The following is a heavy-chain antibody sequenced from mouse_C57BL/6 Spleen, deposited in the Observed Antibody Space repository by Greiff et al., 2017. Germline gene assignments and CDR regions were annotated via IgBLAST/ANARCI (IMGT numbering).Heavy chain of an antibody. CDR2: IDPSDSYT. V-gene: IGHV1-69*01. Sequence: VKLQQPGAELVMPGASVKLSCKASGYTFTSYWMHWVKQRPGQGLEWIGEIDPSDSYTNYNQKFKGKSTLTVDKSSSTAYMQLSSLTSEDSAVYYCARNGYDDPAWFAYWGQGTLVTVSA. D-gene: IGHD2-2*01. CDR3: ARNGYDDPAWFAY. CDR1: GYTFTSYW. J-gene: IGHJ3*01.